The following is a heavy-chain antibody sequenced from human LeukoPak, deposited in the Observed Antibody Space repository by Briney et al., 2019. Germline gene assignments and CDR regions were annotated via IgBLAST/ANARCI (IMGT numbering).Heavy chain of an antibody. V-gene: IGHV3-30-3*01. CDR2: ISDDGTNK. J-gene: IGHJ4*02. D-gene: IGHD6-13*01. CDR3: ARALSSSWHIFDY. CDR1: GFTFSSYT. Sequence: GGSLRLSCAASGFTFSSYTIHWVRQAPGKGLEWVALISDDGTNKYYVDSVKGRFTISRDNSKNTLYLHMNSLRAEDTSMYYCARALSSSWHIFDYWGQGTQVTVSS.